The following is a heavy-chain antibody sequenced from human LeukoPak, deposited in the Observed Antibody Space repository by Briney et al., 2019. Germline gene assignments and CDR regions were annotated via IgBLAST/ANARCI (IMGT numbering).Heavy chain of an antibody. J-gene: IGHJ4*02. Sequence: GRSLRLSCAASGFTFDDYAMHWVRQAPGKGLEWVSGISWNSGSICYADSVKGRFTISRDNAKNSLHLQMNSLRAEDTALYYCAKGPRWDITMVQGLVDYWGQGTLVTVSS. CDR3: AKGPRWDITMVQGLVDY. CDR2: ISWNSGSI. D-gene: IGHD3-10*01. V-gene: IGHV3-9*01. CDR1: GFTFDDYA.